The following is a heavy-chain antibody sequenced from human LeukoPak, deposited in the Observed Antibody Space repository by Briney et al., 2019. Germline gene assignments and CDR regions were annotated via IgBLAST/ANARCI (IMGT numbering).Heavy chain of an antibody. J-gene: IGHJ6*02. CDR2: IYYSGST. D-gene: IGHD6-6*01. Sequence: SETLSLTCTVSGGSINNYYWSWIRQPPGMGLEWIGYIYYSGSTNYNPSLKRRVTISVDTSKKQFSLNLSSVTAADTAVYYCARVAARYVGMDVWGQGTTVTVSS. CDR1: GGSINNYY. V-gene: IGHV4-59*01. CDR3: ARVAARYVGMDV.